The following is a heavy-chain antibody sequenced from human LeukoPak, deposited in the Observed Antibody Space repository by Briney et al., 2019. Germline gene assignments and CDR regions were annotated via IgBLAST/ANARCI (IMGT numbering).Heavy chain of an antibody. J-gene: IGHJ4*02. CDR1: GFIFSSYT. D-gene: IGHD2-15*01. CDR3: ARSGWVVQLGY. V-gene: IGHV3-48*04. Sequence: GGSLRLSCAASGFIFSSYTVNWVRQAPGKGLEWVSYISSSGSTIYYADSVKGRFTISRDNAKNSLYLQMNSLRAEDTAVYYCARSGWVVQLGYWGQGTLVTVSS. CDR2: ISSSGSTI.